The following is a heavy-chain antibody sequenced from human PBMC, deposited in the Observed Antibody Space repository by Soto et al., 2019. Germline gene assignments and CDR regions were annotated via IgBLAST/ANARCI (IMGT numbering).Heavy chain of an antibody. D-gene: IGHD2-21*01. CDR1: GYAFNSNG. J-gene: IGHJ4*01. V-gene: IGHV1-18*01. CDR3: ARYFVDSCGGPNCSFFDY. CDR2: VSANNGDT. Sequence: GASVKVSCKASGYAFNSNGFSWVRQAPGQGLEWVGWVSANNGDTNSARNFQGRVTLTTDTSTSTAYMDLRSLTSDDTAVYYCARYFVDSCGGPNCSFFDYWVDRTLVTVFS.